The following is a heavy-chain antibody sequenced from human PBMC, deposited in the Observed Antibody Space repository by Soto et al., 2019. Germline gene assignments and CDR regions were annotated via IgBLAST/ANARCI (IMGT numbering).Heavy chain of an antibody. J-gene: IGHJ3*02. CDR1: GFTFGDYA. CDR3: TRDLRVWSHGAFDI. CDR2: IRSKAYGGTT. V-gene: IGHV3-49*05. Sequence: EVQLVESGGGLVKPGRSLRLSCTASGFTFGDYAMSWFRQAPGKGLEWVGFIRSKAYGGTTEYAASVKGRFTISRDDSKSIAYLQMNSLKTEDTAVYYCTRDLRVWSHGAFDIWGQGTMVTVSS. D-gene: IGHD2-21*01.